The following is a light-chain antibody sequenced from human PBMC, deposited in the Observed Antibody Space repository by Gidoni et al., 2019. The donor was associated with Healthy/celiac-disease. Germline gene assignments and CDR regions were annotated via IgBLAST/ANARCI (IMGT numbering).Light chain of an antibody. Sequence: DTKMTNLPSPLSASVGDRFTILCRASHSISSYLNWYQQKPGKAPKLLIYAASSLQSGVPSRFSGSGSGTDFTLTISSLQPEDFATYYCQQSYSTPRSFGQGTKLEIK. J-gene: IGKJ2*03. V-gene: IGKV1-39*01. CDR3: QQSYSTPRS. CDR1: HSISSY. CDR2: AAS.